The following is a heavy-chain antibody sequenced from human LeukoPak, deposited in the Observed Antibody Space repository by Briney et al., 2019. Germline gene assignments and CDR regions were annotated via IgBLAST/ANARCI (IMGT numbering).Heavy chain of an antibody. J-gene: IGHJ4*02. CDR2: INLDGSDA. Sequence: GGSLRLSCAASGFTFGGYSMTWVRQAPGKGLEWVANINLDGSDAFYVGFVKGRFTISRDNADNSLYLQMHSLRAEDTAVYYCGRVIAGAIDYWGQGTLVTVSS. D-gene: IGHD6-13*01. CDR3: GRVIAGAIDY. V-gene: IGHV3-7*01. CDR1: GFTFGGYS.